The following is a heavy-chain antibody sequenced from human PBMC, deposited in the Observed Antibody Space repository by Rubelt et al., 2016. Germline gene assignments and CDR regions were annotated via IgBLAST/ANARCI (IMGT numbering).Heavy chain of an antibody. CDR3: ARLPGISWFDP. D-gene: IGHD7-27*01. J-gene: IGHJ5*02. CDR1: GGSISSSSYW. V-gene: IGHV4-61*05. Sequence: QVQLQESGPGLVKPSETLSLTCTVSGGSISSSSYWWGWIRQSPGKGLEWIGYIYYSGSTSYNPSLKGRVTISVDTTKNQFSLNLRSVTAADTAVYYCARLPGISWFDPWGQGTLVTVSS. CDR2: IYYSGST.